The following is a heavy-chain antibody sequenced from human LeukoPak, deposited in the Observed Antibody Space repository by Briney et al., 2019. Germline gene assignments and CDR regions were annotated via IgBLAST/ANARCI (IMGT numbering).Heavy chain of an antibody. CDR2: IYYSGST. J-gene: IGHJ6*03. CDR3: ARGHSDIYYYYYMDV. V-gene: IGHV4-59*01. Sequence: SETLSLTCTVSGGSISSYYWSWIRQPPGKGLEWIGYIYYSGSTNYNPSLKSRVTISVDTSKNQFSLKLSSVTAADTAVYYCARGHSDIYYYYYMDVWGKGTTVTVSS. CDR1: GGSISSYY.